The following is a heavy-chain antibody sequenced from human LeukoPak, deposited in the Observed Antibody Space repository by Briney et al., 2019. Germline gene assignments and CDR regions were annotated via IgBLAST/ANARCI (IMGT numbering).Heavy chain of an antibody. J-gene: IGHJ4*02. D-gene: IGHD5-24*01. CDR3: AREMATVSMRLFDF. Sequence: SETLSLTCTVPGGSMNNYYWTWSRQPPGKGLEWIGYIYNSGTTNYNPSLKSRVIISVDTSKNQFSLKVTSVTAADTAVYYCAREMATVSMRLFDFWGQGTLVTVSS. CDR2: IYNSGTT. V-gene: IGHV4-59*12. CDR1: GGSMNNYY.